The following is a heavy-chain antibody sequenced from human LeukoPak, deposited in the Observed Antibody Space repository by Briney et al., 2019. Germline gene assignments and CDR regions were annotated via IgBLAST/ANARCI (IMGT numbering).Heavy chain of an antibody. CDR2: ISGSGDST. CDR3: ARDRETYYDILTGYYTLGDAFDI. D-gene: IGHD3-9*01. J-gene: IGHJ3*02. Sequence: GGSLRLSCAASGFTFRTYAMSWVRQAPGKGLEWVSGISGSGDSTKYADSVKGRFTISRDNAKNTLYLQMNSLRAEDTAVYYCARDRETYYDILTGYYTLGDAFDIWGQGTMVTVSS. CDR1: GFTFRTYA. V-gene: IGHV3-23*01.